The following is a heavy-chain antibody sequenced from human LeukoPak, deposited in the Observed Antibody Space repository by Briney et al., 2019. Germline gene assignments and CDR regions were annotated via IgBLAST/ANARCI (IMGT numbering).Heavy chain of an antibody. D-gene: IGHD3-9*01. CDR2: ISGSGGST. J-gene: IGHJ4*02. Sequence: PGGSLRLSCAASGFTFSSYAMSWVRQAPGKGLEWVSVISGSGGSTDYADSVKGRFTISRDNSKNTLYLQMNSLRAEDTAVYYCAKAGYNTLTGYSNLYYFDYWGQGTLVTVSS. CDR3: AKAGYNTLTGYSNLYYFDY. V-gene: IGHV3-23*01. CDR1: GFTFSSYA.